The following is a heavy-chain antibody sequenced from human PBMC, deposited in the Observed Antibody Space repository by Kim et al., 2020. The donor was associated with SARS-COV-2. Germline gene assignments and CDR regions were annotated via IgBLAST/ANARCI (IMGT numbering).Heavy chain of an antibody. CDR3: AKPTTYYDFWSGYPSDLY. J-gene: IGHJ4*02. V-gene: IGHV3-23*01. Sequence: KGRFTISRDNSKNTLYLQMNSLRAEDTAVYYCAKPTTYYDFWSGYPSDLYWGQGTLVTVSS. D-gene: IGHD3-3*01.